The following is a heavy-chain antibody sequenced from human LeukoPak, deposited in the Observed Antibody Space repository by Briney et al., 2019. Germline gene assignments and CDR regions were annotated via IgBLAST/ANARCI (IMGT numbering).Heavy chain of an antibody. D-gene: IGHD6-19*01. Sequence: ASVKVSCKASGYTFTTYGFSWVRQAPGQGLEWMGWISADNGKTKYSQKFQGRVTMTTDTSASTAHMELRSLRSDDTAVYYCARDGEVLPAGLPFDYWGQGTLVTVSP. CDR1: GYTFTTYG. CDR3: ARDGEVLPAGLPFDY. V-gene: IGHV1-18*01. CDR2: ISADNGKT. J-gene: IGHJ4*02.